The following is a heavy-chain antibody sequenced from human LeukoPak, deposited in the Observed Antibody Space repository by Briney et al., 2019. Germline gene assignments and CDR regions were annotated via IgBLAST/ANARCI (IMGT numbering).Heavy chain of an antibody. CDR3: ARVGFSTVTTSSLDY. CDR2: IYHSGRT. Sequence: SETLSLTCTVSGGSISSGYYWGWIRQPPGKGLEWIGSIYHSGRTYYNPSLKSRVTISVDTSKNQFSLKLSSVTAADTAVYYCARVGFSTVTTSSLDYWGQGTLVTVSS. J-gene: IGHJ4*02. D-gene: IGHD4-11*01. CDR1: GGSISSGYY. V-gene: IGHV4-38-2*02.